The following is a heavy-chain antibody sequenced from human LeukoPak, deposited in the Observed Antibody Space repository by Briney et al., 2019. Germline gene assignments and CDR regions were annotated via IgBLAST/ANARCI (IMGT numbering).Heavy chain of an antibody. J-gene: IGHJ3*02. CDR3: ARITDRTIIGEIMHGFDI. D-gene: IGHD3-3*01. V-gene: IGHV4-39*01. CDR2: IYNGRT. Sequence: SETLSLTCTVSGDSINNNNYYWGWLRQPPGKGLEWIGNIYNGRTYYSPSLKSRGTISVDTSNNQFSLRLSSVTAADTAVYYCARITDRTIIGEIMHGFDIWGQGTPVTVSS. CDR1: GDSINNNNYY.